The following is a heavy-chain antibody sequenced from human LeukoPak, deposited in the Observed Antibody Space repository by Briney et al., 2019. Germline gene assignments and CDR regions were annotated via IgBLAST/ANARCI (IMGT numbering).Heavy chain of an antibody. V-gene: IGHV3-23*01. D-gene: IGHD3-16*02. CDR1: GFTFSSYA. J-gene: IGHJ4*02. CDR3: AKAPGGVIVWYDY. Sequence: GGSLRLSCAASGFTFSSYAMSWVRQAPGKGLGWVSAISNSGGSTYYADSVKDRFTISRDNSKNTLYLQMNSLRAEDTAVYYCAKAPGGVIVWYDYWGQGTLVTVSS. CDR2: ISNSGGST.